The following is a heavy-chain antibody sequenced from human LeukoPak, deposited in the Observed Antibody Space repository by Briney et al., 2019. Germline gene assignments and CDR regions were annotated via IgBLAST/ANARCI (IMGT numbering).Heavy chain of an antibody. CDR3: ARDPSSSWSTLDY. CDR1: GGTFSSYA. V-gene: IGHV1-69*04. J-gene: IGHJ4*02. D-gene: IGHD6-13*01. CDR2: IIPILGIA. Sequence: ASVKVSCKASGGTFSSYAISWVRQAPGQGLEWMGRIIPILGIANYAQKFQGRVTITADKSTSTAYMELSSLRSEDTAVYYCARDPSSSWSTLDYWGQGTLVTVSS.